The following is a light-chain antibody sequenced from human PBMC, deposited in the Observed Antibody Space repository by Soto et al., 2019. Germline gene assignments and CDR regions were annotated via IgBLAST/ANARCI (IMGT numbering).Light chain of an antibody. Sequence: QSVLTQPPSASGSPGQSVTISCTGTSSDVGAYNYVSWYQQHPGKAPKLMISEVNKRPSGVPDRFSGSKSGNTASLTVSGLQAEDEADYYCTSYAGSNNWVFGGGTQLTVL. J-gene: IGLJ3*02. CDR1: SSDVGAYNY. V-gene: IGLV2-8*01. CDR2: EVN. CDR3: TSYAGSNNWV.